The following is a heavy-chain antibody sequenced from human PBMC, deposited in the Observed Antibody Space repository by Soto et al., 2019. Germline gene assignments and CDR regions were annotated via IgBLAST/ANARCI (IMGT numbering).Heavy chain of an antibody. CDR2: IWFDGSNK. CDR1: GFTFSDYG. V-gene: IGHV3-33*01. Sequence: LRLSCAASGFTFSDYGMHWVRQAPGKGLEWVAVIWFDGSNKYYADSVKGRFTLSRDNSKNTLYLQMNGLRAEDTGVFYCARDPSHGSGSYLDYWGQGTLVTVSS. J-gene: IGHJ4*02. CDR3: ARDPSHGSGSYLDY. D-gene: IGHD3-10*01.